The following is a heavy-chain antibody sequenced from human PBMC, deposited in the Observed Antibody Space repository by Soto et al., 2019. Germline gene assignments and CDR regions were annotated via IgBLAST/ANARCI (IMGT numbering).Heavy chain of an antibody. CDR1: GFSLSTSGVG. V-gene: IGHV2-5*02. CDR3: AHRRYWVGRRIAAAGVYFDY. CDR2: IYWDDDK. J-gene: IGHJ4*02. D-gene: IGHD6-13*01. Sequence: QITLKESGPTLVKPTQTLTLTCTFSGFSLSTSGVGVGWIRQPPGKALEWLALIYWDDDKRYSPSLKSRLTITKDTSKDQVVLTMTNMDPVDTATYYCAHRRYWVGRRIAAAGVYFDYWGQGTLVTVSS.